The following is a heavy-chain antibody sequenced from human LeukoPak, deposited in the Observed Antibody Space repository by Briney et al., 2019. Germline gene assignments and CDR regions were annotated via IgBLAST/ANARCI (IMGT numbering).Heavy chain of an antibody. CDR3: ARDHTYYYDSSGFNWFDP. J-gene: IGHJ5*02. D-gene: IGHD3-22*01. Sequence: PSETLSLTCTVSGGSISSYCWSWIRQPAGKGLEWIGRIYTSGSTNYNPSLKSRVTMSVDTSKNQFSLKLSSVTAADTAVYYCARDHTYYYDSSGFNWFDPWGQGTLVTVSS. V-gene: IGHV4-4*07. CDR2: IYTSGST. CDR1: GGSISSYC.